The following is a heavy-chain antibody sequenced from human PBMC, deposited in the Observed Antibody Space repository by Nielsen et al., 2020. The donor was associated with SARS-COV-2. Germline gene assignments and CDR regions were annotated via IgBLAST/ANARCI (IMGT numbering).Heavy chain of an antibody. CDR3: AREEGTNPGDV. V-gene: IGHV3-74*01. CDR2: INSDGSST. J-gene: IGHJ6*02. CDR1: GFTFSSYW. Sequence: GESLKISCAASGFTFSSYWMHWVRQAPGKGLVWVSRINSDGSSTSYADSVKGRFTISRDNAKNTLYLQMNSLRAEDTAVYYCAREEGTNPGDVWGQGTTVTVSS. D-gene: IGHD1-1*01.